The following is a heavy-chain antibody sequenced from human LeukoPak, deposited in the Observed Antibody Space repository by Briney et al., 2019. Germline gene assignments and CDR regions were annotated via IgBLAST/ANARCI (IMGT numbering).Heavy chain of an antibody. Sequence: PSETLSLTCTVSGGSVSSGDYYWSWIRQPPGKGLEWIGYIYYSGSTNYNPSLKSRVTMSLDTSKNQFSLKLRSVTAADTAVYYCARDLSRSSSFGYWGQGTLVTVSS. D-gene: IGHD6-6*01. V-gene: IGHV4-61*08. CDR3: ARDLSRSSSFGY. CDR1: GGSVSSGDYY. J-gene: IGHJ4*02. CDR2: IYYSGST.